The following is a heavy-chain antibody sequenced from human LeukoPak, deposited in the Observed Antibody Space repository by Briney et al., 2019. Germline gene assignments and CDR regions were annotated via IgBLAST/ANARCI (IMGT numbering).Heavy chain of an antibody. Sequence: GGSLRLSCAASGFTFDDYGMSGVRHAPGKGLEWVSGINWNGGSTVYADSVKGRFTISRDNAKNSLYLQMNSLRAEDTALYYCARVQLNYLREMATITGSYYYYMDVWGKGTTVTVSS. J-gene: IGHJ6*03. D-gene: IGHD5-24*01. V-gene: IGHV3-20*04. CDR1: GFTFDDYG. CDR2: INWNGGST. CDR3: ARVQLNYLREMATITGSYYYYMDV.